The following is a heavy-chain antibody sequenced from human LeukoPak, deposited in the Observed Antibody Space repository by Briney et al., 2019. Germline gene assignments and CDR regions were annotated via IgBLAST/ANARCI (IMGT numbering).Heavy chain of an antibody. D-gene: IGHD3-22*01. CDR1: GYTLTGYY. CDR3: ARDRVPAYYYDSSGYQIDAFDI. CDR2: INPNSGGT. V-gene: IGHV1-2*02. J-gene: IGHJ3*02. Sequence: ASVKVSCKASGYTLTGYYMHWVRQAPGQGLEWMGWINPNSGGTNYAQKFQGRVTMTRDTSISTAYMELSRLRSDDTAVYYCARDRVPAYYYDSSGYQIDAFDIWGQGTMVTVSS.